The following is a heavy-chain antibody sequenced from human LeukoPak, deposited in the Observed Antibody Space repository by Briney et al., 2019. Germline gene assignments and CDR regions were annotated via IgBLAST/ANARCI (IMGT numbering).Heavy chain of an antibody. Sequence: SVKVSCKASGGTFSSYAISWVRQAPGQGLEWMGGIIPIFGTANYAQKFQGRVTITADESTSTAYMELSSLRSEDTAVYYCARMERDSSGWYYFDYWGQGTLVTVSS. D-gene: IGHD6-19*01. CDR1: GGTFSSYA. CDR2: IIPIFGTA. J-gene: IGHJ4*02. CDR3: ARMERDSSGWYYFDY. V-gene: IGHV1-69*13.